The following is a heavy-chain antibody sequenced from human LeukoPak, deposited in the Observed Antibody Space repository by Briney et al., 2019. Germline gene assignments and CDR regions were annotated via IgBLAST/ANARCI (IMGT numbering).Heavy chain of an antibody. V-gene: IGHV3-30*18. Sequence: GSLRLSCAASGFTFSSYGMHWVRQAPGKGLEWVAVISYDGSNKYYADSVKGRFTISRDNSKNTLYLQMNSLRAEDTAVYYCAKEGNCSSTSCYWGYYYYYHGMDVWGQGTTVTVSS. CDR1: GFTFSSYG. CDR2: ISYDGSNK. CDR3: AKEGNCSSTSCYWGYYYYYHGMDV. D-gene: IGHD2-2*01. J-gene: IGHJ6*02.